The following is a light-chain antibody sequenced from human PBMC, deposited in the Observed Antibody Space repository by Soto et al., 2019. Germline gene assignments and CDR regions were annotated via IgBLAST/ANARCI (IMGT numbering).Light chain of an antibody. CDR3: QQYNNWPPT. CDR1: QSVSIN. CDR2: GAS. Sequence: ELVMTQSPATLSVSSGERATLXXRASQSVSINLAWYRQKPAQAPRVXIYGASTRATGIPARFSGSGAGTEFTLTISSLQSEDFAVYYCQQYNNWPPTFGQGTKVDIK. J-gene: IGKJ1*01. V-gene: IGKV3-15*01.